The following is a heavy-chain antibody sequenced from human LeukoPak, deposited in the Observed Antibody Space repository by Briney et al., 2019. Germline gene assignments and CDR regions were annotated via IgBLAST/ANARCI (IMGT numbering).Heavy chain of an antibody. V-gene: IGHV1-46*01. Sequence: ASVKVSCKASGYTFTSYYMHWVRQATGQGLEWMGIINPSGGSTSYAQKFQGRVTMTRDTSTSTVYMELSSLRSEDTAVYYCARAYYYDSSGYWDACDIWGQGTMVTVSS. D-gene: IGHD3-22*01. J-gene: IGHJ3*02. CDR3: ARAYYYDSSGYWDACDI. CDR2: INPSGGST. CDR1: GYTFTSYY.